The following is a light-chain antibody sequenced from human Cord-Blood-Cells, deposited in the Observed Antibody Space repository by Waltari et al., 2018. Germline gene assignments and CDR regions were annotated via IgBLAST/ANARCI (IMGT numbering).Light chain of an antibody. J-gene: IGLJ1*01. Sequence: QSALTHPPSVSGSPGPSITLPCTETRHDVAGYNLLSWYQQHPGKAPKLMIYEVSKRPSGVSNRLSGSKSGNTASLTISGLQAEDEADYYCCSYAGSSTIFGTGTKVTVL. V-gene: IGLV2-23*02. CDR1: RHDVAGYNL. CDR2: EVS. CDR3: CSYAGSSTI.